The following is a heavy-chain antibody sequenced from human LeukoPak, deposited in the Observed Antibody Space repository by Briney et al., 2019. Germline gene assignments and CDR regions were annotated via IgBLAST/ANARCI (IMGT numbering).Heavy chain of an antibody. J-gene: IGHJ1*01. D-gene: IGHD6-13*01. Sequence: GGSLRLSCAASGFTFSTYSMNWVRQAPGKGLEWVSSISSSSAYIYCADSEKGRFTISRDNAKNSLSLQMNSLRGEDTAVYYCARGPRNSSSYQYFQHWGQGTLVTVSS. CDR3: ARGPRNSSSYQYFQH. CDR1: GFTFSTYS. CDR2: ISSSSAYI. V-gene: IGHV3-21*01.